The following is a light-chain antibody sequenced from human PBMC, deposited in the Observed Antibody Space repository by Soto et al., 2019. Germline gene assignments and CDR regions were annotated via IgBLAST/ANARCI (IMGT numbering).Light chain of an antibody. V-gene: IGLV2-8*01. Sequence: QSVVTQPPSASGSPGQSVTISCTGTSSDVGGYNYVSWYQQYPGRAPKVMIYEVTKRPSGVPDRFSGSKSGNTASLTVSGLQAEDEADYYCSSYAASNNFYFVFGGGTKVTVL. CDR3: SSYAASNNFYFV. CDR1: SSDVGGYNY. CDR2: EVT. J-gene: IGLJ3*02.